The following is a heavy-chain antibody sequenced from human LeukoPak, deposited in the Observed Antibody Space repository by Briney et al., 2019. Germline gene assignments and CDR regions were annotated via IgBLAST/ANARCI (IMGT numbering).Heavy chain of an antibody. V-gene: IGHV1-2*02. CDR1: GYTFTGYY. D-gene: IGHD6-13*01. CDR3: AREEAAAGTSWFDP. CDR2: INPNSGGT. J-gene: IGHJ5*02. Sequence: ASVKVSCKASGYTFTGYYMHWVRQAPGQGLEWMGWINPNSGGTNYAQKFQGRVTMTRDTSISTAYMEPSRLRSDDTAVYYCAREEAAAGTSWFDPWGQGTLVTVSS.